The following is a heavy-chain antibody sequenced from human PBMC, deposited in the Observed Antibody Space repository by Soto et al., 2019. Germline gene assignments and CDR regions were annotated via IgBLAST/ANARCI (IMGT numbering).Heavy chain of an antibody. Sequence: QVQLVQSGAEVKKPGASVKVSCKASGYTFTSYAMHWVRQAPGQRLEWMGWINAGNGNTKYSQKFQGRVTITRDTSASTAYMELSSLRSEDTAVYYCARGSGYVYGYYSDYWGQGTLVTVSS. CDR3: ARGSGYVYGYYSDY. CDR1: GYTFTSYA. D-gene: IGHD5-12*01. V-gene: IGHV1-3*01. CDR2: INAGNGNT. J-gene: IGHJ4*02.